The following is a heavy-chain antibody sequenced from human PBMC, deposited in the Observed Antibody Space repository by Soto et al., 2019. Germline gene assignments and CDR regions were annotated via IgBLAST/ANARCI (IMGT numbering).Heavy chain of an antibody. CDR3: ARSRDGYSLYFYYGMDG. CDR1: GFTFTSYG. V-gene: IGHV3-30*03. D-gene: IGHD4-4*01. CDR2: ILHDGSAE. Sequence: PGGSLRLSCAASGFTFTSYGMHWVRQAPGKGLEWMALILHDGSAEYYADSVKGRFTISRDNSKNTLYLQMNSLRAEDTAVYYCARSRDGYSLYFYYGMDGWGQGTTVTVSS. J-gene: IGHJ6*02.